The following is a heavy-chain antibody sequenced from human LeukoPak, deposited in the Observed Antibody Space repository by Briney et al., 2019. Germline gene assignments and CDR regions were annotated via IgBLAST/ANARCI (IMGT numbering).Heavy chain of an antibody. Sequence: ASVKVSCKVSGYTLTELSMHWVRQAPGKGLEWMGGFDPEDGETIYAQKFQGRVTMTGDTSTDTAYMELSSLRSEDTAVYYCATTYYDFWRPKDWHYYYYGMDVWGQGTTVTVSS. J-gene: IGHJ6*02. V-gene: IGHV1-24*01. D-gene: IGHD3-3*01. CDR1: GYTLTELS. CDR3: ATTYYDFWRPKDWHYYYYGMDV. CDR2: FDPEDGET.